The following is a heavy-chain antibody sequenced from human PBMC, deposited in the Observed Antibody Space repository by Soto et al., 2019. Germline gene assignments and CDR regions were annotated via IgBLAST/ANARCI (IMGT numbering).Heavy chain of an antibody. Sequence: QVQLVQSGAEVKKPGASVKVSCKASGYTFTGYYMHWVRQAPGQGLEWMGWINPNSGGTNYAQKFQGWVTMTRDTXAGTAYMELSRLRSDDTAVYYCARDARGDEAPMDYWGPGTLVTVSS. D-gene: IGHD3-10*01. CDR3: ARDARGDEAPMDY. CDR2: INPNSGGT. CDR1: GYTFTGYY. J-gene: IGHJ4*02. V-gene: IGHV1-2*04.